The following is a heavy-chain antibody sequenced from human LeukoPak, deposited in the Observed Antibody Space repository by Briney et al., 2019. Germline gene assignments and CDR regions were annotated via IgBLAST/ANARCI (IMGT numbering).Heavy chain of an antibody. CDR1: GFTFSSYN. CDR3: ARRADYYDSSGYYGWIDY. V-gene: IGHV3-21*01. J-gene: IGHJ4*02. D-gene: IGHD3-22*01. Sequence: GGSLRLSCAASGFTFSSYNMNWVRQAPGKGLEWVSSISSSSSYIYYADSVKGRFTISRDNAKNSLYLQMNSLRAEDTAVYYCARRADYYDSSGYYGWIDYWGQGTLVTVSS. CDR2: ISSSSSYI.